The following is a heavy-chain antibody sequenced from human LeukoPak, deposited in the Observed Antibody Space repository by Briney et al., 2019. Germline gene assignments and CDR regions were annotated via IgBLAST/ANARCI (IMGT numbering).Heavy chain of an antibody. V-gene: IGHV3-30*18. CDR3: AKSRVYYMDV. CDR2: ISYDGSNE. Sequence: PGGSLRLSCAASGFTFSSYGMHWVRQAPGKGLEWVAVISYDGSNEYYADSVKGRFTISRDNSKNTLYLQMNSLRAEDTAVYYCAKSRVYYMDVWGKGTTVTVSS. J-gene: IGHJ6*03. CDR1: GFTFSSYG.